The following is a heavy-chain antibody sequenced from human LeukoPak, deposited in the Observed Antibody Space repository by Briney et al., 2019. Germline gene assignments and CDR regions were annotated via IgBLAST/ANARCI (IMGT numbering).Heavy chain of an antibody. CDR3: AKDRYSRGYFD. CDR1: GFTFTSYS. J-gene: IGHJ4*02. Sequence: GGSLRLSCAASGFTFTSYSMNWVRQAPGKGLEWLSAISGSGGSTYYADSIQGRFTISRDNSKNTLYLQMNSLRAEDTAIYYCAKDRYSRGYFDWGQGTLVTVSS. V-gene: IGHV3-23*01. CDR2: ISGSGGST. D-gene: IGHD3-22*01.